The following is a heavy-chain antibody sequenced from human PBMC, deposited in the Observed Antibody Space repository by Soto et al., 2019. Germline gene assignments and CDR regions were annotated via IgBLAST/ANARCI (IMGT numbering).Heavy chain of an antibody. Sequence: QVQLVESGGGMVQPGRSLRLSCAASGFTFSNYGMHWVRQGPGKGLDWVAVIWIDGSNKYYADSVKGRFTISRDNSENMLYLQINSLRAEDTALYYCVRGAYSRSHWGIDHWGQGTLVTVSS. D-gene: IGHD6-13*01. CDR2: IWIDGSNK. J-gene: IGHJ4*02. CDR3: VRGAYSRSHWGIDH. CDR1: GFTFSNYG. V-gene: IGHV3-33*01.